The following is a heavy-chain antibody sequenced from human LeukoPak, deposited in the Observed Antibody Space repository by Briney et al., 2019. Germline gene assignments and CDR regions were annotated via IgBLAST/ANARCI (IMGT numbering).Heavy chain of an antibody. CDR1: GFTFDDYT. CDR2: ISWDGGST. D-gene: IGHD2-2*01. J-gene: IGHJ3*02. V-gene: IGHV3-43*01. CDR3: AKGGRVAPAAGDAFDI. Sequence: SGGSLRLSCAAFGFTFDDYTMHWVRQAPGKGLEWVSLISWDGGSTYYADSVKGRFTISRDNSKNSLYLQMNSLRTEDTALYYCAKGGRVAPAAGDAFDIWGQGTMVTVSS.